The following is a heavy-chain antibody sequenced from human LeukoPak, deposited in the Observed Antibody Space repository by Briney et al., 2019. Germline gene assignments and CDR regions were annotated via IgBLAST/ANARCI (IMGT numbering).Heavy chain of an antibody. D-gene: IGHD3-16*02. CDR2: ISAYNGNT. V-gene: IGHV1-18*01. CDR3: ARGLSTGYDYVWGSYRSTEFDY. Sequence: ASVKVSCKASGYTFTSYGISWVRQAPGQGLEWMGWISAYNGNTNYAQKLQGRVTMTTDTSTSTAYMELRSLKSEDTAVYYCARGLSTGYDYVWGSYRSTEFDYWGQGTLVTVSS. J-gene: IGHJ4*02. CDR1: GYTFTSYG.